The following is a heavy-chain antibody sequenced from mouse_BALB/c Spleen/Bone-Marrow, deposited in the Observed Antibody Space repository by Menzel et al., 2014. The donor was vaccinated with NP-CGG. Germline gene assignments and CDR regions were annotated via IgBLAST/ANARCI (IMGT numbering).Heavy chain of an antibody. CDR1: GFTFTDYY. CDR3: ARDMGGILLDY. D-gene: IGHD4-1*01. J-gene: IGHJ2*01. V-gene: IGHV7-3*02. CDR2: IRNKANGYTT. Sequence: RVESGGGLVQPGGSLRLSFATSGFTFTDYYMNWVRQPPGKALEWLGFIRNKANGYTTEYSASVKGRFTISRDNSQSILYLQMNTLRVEDSATYYCARDMGGILLDYWGQGTTLTVSS.